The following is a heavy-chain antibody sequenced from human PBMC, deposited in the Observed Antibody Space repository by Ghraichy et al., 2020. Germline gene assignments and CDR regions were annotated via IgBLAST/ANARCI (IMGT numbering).Heavy chain of an antibody. CDR1: GGSISSYY. J-gene: IGHJ4*02. CDR3: ARVRYDSSGYYYEGYYFDY. Sequence: SETLSLTCTVSGGSISSYYWSWIRQPPGKGLEWIGYIYYSGSTNYNPSLKSRVTISVDTSKNQFSLKLSSVTAADTAVYYCARVRYDSSGYYYEGYYFDYWGLGTLVTVSS. D-gene: IGHD3-22*01. V-gene: IGHV4-59*01. CDR2: IYYSGST.